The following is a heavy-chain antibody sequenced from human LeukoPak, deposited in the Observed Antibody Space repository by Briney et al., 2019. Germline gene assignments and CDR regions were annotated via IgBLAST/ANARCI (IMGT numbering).Heavy chain of an antibody. Sequence: GGSLRLSCAASGFTFTTFWMSWVRQAPGKGLEWVANIKQDGSERDYVDSVKGRFTISRDNAKNSLYLQMSSLRAEDTGVYYCAGSGWQVYLDYWGQGALVTVSS. D-gene: IGHD6-19*01. CDR3: AGSGWQVYLDY. V-gene: IGHV3-7*01. CDR2: IKQDGSER. CDR1: GFTFTTFW. J-gene: IGHJ4*02.